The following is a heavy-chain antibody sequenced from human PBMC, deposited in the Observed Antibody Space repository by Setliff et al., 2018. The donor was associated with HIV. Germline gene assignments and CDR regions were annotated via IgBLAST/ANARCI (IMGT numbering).Heavy chain of an antibody. V-gene: IGHV1-3*01. CDR1: GYSFITYV. Sequence: ASVKVSCKASGYSFITYVVYWVRQAPGQRLEWMGWINAGNGNTKYSQKFQGRVTFTRDTSAHTAYMELSSLTSEDTAVYYCATFYSTGWYNPWGQGPLVTVSS. CDR3: ATFYSTGWYNP. CDR2: INAGNGNT. J-gene: IGHJ5*02. D-gene: IGHD6-19*01.